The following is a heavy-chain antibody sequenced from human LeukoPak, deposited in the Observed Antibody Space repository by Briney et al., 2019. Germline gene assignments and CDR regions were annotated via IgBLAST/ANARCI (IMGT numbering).Heavy chain of an antibody. CDR2: INHSGST. V-gene: IGHV4-39*07. CDR1: GGSISSGGYY. CDR3: ARGPPYYYDSSGYPVAYYYYGMDV. Sequence: SETLSLTCTVSGGSISSGGYYWSWIRQPPGKGLEWIGEINHSGSTNYNPSLKSRVTISVDTSKNQFSLKLSSVTAADTAVYYCARGPPYYYDSSGYPVAYYYYGMDVWGQGTTVTVSS. D-gene: IGHD3-22*01. J-gene: IGHJ6*02.